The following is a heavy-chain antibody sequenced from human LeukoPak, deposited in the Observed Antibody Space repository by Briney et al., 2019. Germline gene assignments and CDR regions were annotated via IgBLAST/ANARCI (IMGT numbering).Heavy chain of an antibody. CDR2: IYTSGST. Sequence: SQTLSLTCTVSGGSISSGSYYWSWIRQPAGKGLEWIGRIYTSGSTNYNPSLKSRVTISVDTSKNQFSLKLSSVTAADTAVYYCARDFMPIGTQGSGSWFDPWGQGTLVTVSS. J-gene: IGHJ5*02. V-gene: IGHV4-61*02. CDR1: GGSISSGSYY. CDR3: ARDFMPIGTQGSGSWFDP. D-gene: IGHD3-16*01.